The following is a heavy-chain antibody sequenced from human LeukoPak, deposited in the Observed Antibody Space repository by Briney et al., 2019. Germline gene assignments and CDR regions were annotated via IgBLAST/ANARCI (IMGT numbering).Heavy chain of an antibody. CDR3: ARPYYYGSGSYYKAHWLDP. Sequence: GGSLRLSCAASGFTFSDYYMSWIRQAPGKGLEWVSYISSSGSTIYYADSVKGRFTISRDNAKNSLYLQMNSLRAEDTAVYYCARPYYYGSGSYYKAHWLDPWGQGTLVTVSS. D-gene: IGHD3-10*01. CDR2: ISSSGSTI. J-gene: IGHJ5*02. V-gene: IGHV3-11*01. CDR1: GFTFSDYY.